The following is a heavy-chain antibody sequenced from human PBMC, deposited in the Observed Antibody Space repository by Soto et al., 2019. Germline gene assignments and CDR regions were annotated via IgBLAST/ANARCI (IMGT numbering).Heavy chain of an antibody. CDR1: GYSFTSYW. Sequence: PGEALKISCKGPGYSFTSYWIGWERQMPGKGLEWMGIIYPGDSDTRYSPSFQGQVTISADKSISTAYLQWSSLKASDTAMYYCARTSAGGKYYYGMDVWGQGTTVTVSS. CDR2: IYPGDSDT. V-gene: IGHV5-51*01. CDR3: ARTSAGGKYYYGMDV. J-gene: IGHJ6*02. D-gene: IGHD6-13*01.